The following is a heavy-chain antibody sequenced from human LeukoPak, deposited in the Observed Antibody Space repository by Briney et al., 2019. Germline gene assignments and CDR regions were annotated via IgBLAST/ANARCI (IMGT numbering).Heavy chain of an antibody. D-gene: IGHD1-26*01. J-gene: IGHJ4*02. CDR2: ISFDGSNK. Sequence: TGGSLRLSCAASGFTFSTYPMHWVRQAPGKGLEWVAVISFDGSNKYYGDSVKGRFTISRDDSKNTLYLQMDSLGAEDTAVYYCARDPASTTTYFDHWGQGTLVSVSS. CDR1: GFTFSTYP. V-gene: IGHV3-30-3*01. CDR3: ARDPASTTTYFDH.